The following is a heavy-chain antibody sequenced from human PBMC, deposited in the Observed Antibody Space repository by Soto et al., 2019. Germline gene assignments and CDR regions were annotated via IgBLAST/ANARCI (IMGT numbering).Heavy chain of an antibody. CDR3: ARDQGGIAVAGPQYFDYYYGMDV. CDR2: IIPIFGTA. Sequence: SVKVSCKASGGTFSSYAISWVRQAPGQGLEWMGGIIPIFGTANYAQKFQGRVTITADESTSTAYMELSSLRSEDTAVYYCARDQGGIAVAGPQYFDYYYGMDVWGQGTTVTVSS. V-gene: IGHV1-69*13. D-gene: IGHD6-19*01. J-gene: IGHJ6*01. CDR1: GGTFSSYA.